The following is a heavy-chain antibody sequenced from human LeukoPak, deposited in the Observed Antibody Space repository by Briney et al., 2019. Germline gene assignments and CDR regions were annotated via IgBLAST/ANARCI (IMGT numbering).Heavy chain of an antibody. V-gene: IGHV3-21*01. CDR3: ARHVVAVGFDY. CDR2: ITSSSSYI. J-gene: IGHJ4*02. D-gene: IGHD3-22*01. Sequence: GGSLRLSCAASGFTFSSYTMNWVRQAPGKGLEWVSSITSSSSYIYYADSVMGRLTISRDNANNSLYLQMNSLRAEDTAVYYCARHVVAVGFDYWGQGTLVTVSS. CDR1: GFTFSSYT.